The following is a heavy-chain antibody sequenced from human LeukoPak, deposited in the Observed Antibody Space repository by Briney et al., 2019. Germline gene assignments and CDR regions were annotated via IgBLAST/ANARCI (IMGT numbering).Heavy chain of an antibody. Sequence: GESLKISCKGSGYRFTNYWIGWVRQMPGKGLEWMGIIYPGDSETRYSPSFQGQVTISADKSISTAYLQWSSLKASDTAMYYCARQTTVTTPPNWFDPWGQGTLVTVSS. D-gene: IGHD4-17*01. V-gene: IGHV5-51*01. CDR3: ARQTTVTTPPNWFDP. J-gene: IGHJ5*02. CDR2: IYPGDSET. CDR1: GYRFTNYW.